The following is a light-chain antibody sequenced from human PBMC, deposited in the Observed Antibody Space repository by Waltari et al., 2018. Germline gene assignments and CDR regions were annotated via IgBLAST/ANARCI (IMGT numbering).Light chain of an antibody. V-gene: IGLV2-8*01. CDR3: ASYAGSSDFVM. J-gene: IGLJ3*02. CDR2: DVT. CDR1: SSDVGTYNY. Sequence: QSALTQPPSASGSPGQSVTISCTGTSSDVGTYNYVSWYQQRPGEVPRLFIYDVTKRPSGVPDRFSGSKSGNTASLTVSGLQAEDEGDYYCASYAGSSDFVMFGGGTKVTVL.